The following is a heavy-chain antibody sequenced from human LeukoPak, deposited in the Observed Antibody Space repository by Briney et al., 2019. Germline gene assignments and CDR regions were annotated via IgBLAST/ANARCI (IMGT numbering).Heavy chain of an antibody. J-gene: IGHJ5*02. Sequence: GASVKVSCKASGYTFTSYAMHWVRQAPGQRLEWMGWSNAGNGNTKYSQEFQGRVTMTRNTSISTAYMELSSLRSEDTAVYYCARRRMVRGVNNWFDPWGQGTLVTVSS. D-gene: IGHD3-10*01. CDR3: ARRRMVRGVNNWFDP. V-gene: IGHV1-3*02. CDR2: SNAGNGNT. CDR1: GYTFTSYA.